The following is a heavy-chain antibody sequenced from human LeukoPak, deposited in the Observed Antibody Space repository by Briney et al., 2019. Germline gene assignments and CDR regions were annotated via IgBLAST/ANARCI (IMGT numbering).Heavy chain of an antibody. CDR2: IYYSGST. D-gene: IGHD5-18*01. Sequence: SETLSLTCTVSGGSISSGGYYWSWIRQHPGKGLEWIGYIYYSGSTYYNPSLKSRVTISVDTSKNQFSLKLTSVTAADTAVYYCATAYVDTHLVDYWGQGTLVAVSS. CDR3: ATAYVDTHLVDY. J-gene: IGHJ4*02. CDR1: GGSISSGGYY. V-gene: IGHV4-31*03.